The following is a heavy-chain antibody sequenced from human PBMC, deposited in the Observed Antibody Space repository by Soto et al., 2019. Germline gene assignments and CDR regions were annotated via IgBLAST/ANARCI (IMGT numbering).Heavy chain of an antibody. Sequence: GGSLRLSCAASGFTFSSYGMHWVRQAPGKGLEWVAVISYDGSNKYYADSVKGRFTISRDNSKNTLYLQMNSLRAEDTAVYYCAKARLIALYYGMDVWGQGTTVTVSS. CDR1: GFTFSSYG. CDR2: ISYDGSNK. J-gene: IGHJ6*02. CDR3: AKARLIALYYGMDV. D-gene: IGHD6-6*01. V-gene: IGHV3-30*18.